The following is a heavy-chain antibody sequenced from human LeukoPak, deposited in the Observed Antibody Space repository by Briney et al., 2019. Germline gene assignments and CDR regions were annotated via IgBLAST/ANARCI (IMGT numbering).Heavy chain of an antibody. CDR2: IYWNDER. D-gene: IGHD3-9*01. V-gene: IGHV2-5*01. CDR1: GFSLTTSGVG. Sequence: SGPTLVKPTQTLTLTCPFSGFSLTTSGVGVGWIRQPPGRALEWLALIYWNDERRYSASLKSRLTITKDTSKNQVVLTMTNMDPVDTATYFCAPRQAIRYFDYWGQGTLVTVSS. J-gene: IGHJ4*02. CDR3: APRQAIRYFDY.